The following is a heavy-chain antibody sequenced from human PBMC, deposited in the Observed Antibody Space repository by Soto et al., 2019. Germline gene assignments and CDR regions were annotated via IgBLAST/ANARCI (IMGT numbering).Heavy chain of an antibody. D-gene: IGHD1-1*01. CDR1: GGSFTNSF. CDR3: ARTLPGTSGGGIDP. J-gene: IGHJ5*02. Sequence: QVQLRESGPGLVKPSETLSLMCSVSGGSFTNSFWSWLRQPPGKGLELIGFISDSGSSKYSPSLSSRVNISIATSKGQFSLTLTSVTAADTAVYYCARTLPGTSGGGIDPWGQGSLVTVSS. V-gene: IGHV4-59*08. CDR2: ISDSGSS.